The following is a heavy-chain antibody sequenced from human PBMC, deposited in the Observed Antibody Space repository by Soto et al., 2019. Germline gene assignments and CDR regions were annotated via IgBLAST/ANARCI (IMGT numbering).Heavy chain of an antibody. CDR1: GGSISSYY. CDR2: IYYSGST. Sequence: SETLSLTCTVSGGSISSYYWSWIRQPPGKGLEWIGYIYYSGSTNYNPSLKSRVTISVDTSKNQFSLKLSSVTAADTAVYYCARQDIALLYYMDVWGKGTTVTVSS. CDR3: ARQDIALLYYMDV. D-gene: IGHD2-15*01. V-gene: IGHV4-59*01. J-gene: IGHJ6*03.